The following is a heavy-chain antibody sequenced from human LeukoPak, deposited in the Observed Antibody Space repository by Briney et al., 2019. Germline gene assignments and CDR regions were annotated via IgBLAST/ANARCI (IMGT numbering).Heavy chain of an antibody. CDR1: GFTFSSYA. CDR3: AKLGGQELHNYYVAV. V-gene: IGHV3-23*01. CDR2: IINSGEST. J-gene: IGHJ6*03. D-gene: IGHD3-16*01. Sequence: GGSLRLSCAASGFTFSSYAMSWVRQAPGKGLEWVSGIINSGESTYYANFAKGRFTISRDNSNNTLYLQMNSLRAEDTAVYYCAKLGGQELHNYYVAVCGKGTTVAVSS.